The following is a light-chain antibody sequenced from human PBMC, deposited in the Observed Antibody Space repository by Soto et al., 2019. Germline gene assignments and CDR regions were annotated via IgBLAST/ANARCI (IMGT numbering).Light chain of an antibody. CDR1: QSVSSN. CDR3: QQYNNWPLYT. CDR2: GAS. Sequence: EIVMTQSPATLSVSPGERATLSCRASQSVSSNLAWYQQKPGQAPRLLIYGASTRATGIPARFSGSGSGTELALTISSLQSEDFVVYCCQQYNNWPLYTFGQGTQLEIK. V-gene: IGKV3-15*01. J-gene: IGKJ2*01.